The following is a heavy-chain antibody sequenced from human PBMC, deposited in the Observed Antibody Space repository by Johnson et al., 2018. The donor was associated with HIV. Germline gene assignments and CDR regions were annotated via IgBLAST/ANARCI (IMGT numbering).Heavy chain of an antibody. D-gene: IGHD1-26*01. CDR1: GFTFRDYY. V-gene: IGHV3-23*04. Sequence: VPLVESGGGLVKPGGSLRLSCAASGFTFRDYYMSWIRRAPGKGLEWVSTISGSGGSTYYADSVKGRFTISRDNSKNTLYLQMNSLRAGDTALYYCAIGSYDGDAFDIWCQGTMVTVSS. CDR3: AIGSYDGDAFDI. CDR2: ISGSGGST. J-gene: IGHJ3*02.